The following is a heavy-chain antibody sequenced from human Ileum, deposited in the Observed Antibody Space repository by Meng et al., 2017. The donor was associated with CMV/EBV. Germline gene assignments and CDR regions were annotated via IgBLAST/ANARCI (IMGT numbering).Heavy chain of an antibody. CDR2: VSPDGSSS. CDR1: GFTFSSYW. Sequence: ESLKISCAASGFTFSSYWMHWVRQAPGKGLVWVSRVSPDGSSSTYADSVKGRFTISRDNAKNTLYLQMNSLRAEDTSVYYCARGGAAAGKLDYWGQGTLVTVSS. J-gene: IGHJ4*02. V-gene: IGHV3-74*01. D-gene: IGHD6-13*01. CDR3: ARGGAAAGKLDY.